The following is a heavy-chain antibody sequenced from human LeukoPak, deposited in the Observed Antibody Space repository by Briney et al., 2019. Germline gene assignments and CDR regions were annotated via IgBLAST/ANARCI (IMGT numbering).Heavy chain of an antibody. D-gene: IGHD3-22*01. CDR3: AKGNSYDSSGLPFDY. CDR1: GFTFDGYA. Sequence: GGSLRLSCAASGFTFDGYAMHWVRQAPGKGLEWVSGISWDSGSVDSADSVKGRFTISRDNARNSLYLQMNSLRAEDTALYYCAKGNSYDSSGLPFDYWGQGTLVTVSS. V-gene: IGHV3-9*01. J-gene: IGHJ4*02. CDR2: ISWDSGSV.